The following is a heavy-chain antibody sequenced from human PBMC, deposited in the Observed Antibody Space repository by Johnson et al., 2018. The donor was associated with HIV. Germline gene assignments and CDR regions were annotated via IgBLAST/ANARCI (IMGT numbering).Heavy chain of an antibody. CDR1: EFILSDYY. CDR3: ARDGRRLDAFDI. J-gene: IGHJ3*02. V-gene: IGHV3-11*04. Sequence: QVQLVESGGDLVKPGGSLRLSCGASEFILSDYYISWVRQAPEKGLEWVSYISSSGGTIFYADSVNGRFTISRDIPKNTLFLQMNSLKAEDTAVYFCARDGRRLDAFDIWGQGTVVTVSS. D-gene: IGHD3/OR15-3a*01. CDR2: ISSSGGTI.